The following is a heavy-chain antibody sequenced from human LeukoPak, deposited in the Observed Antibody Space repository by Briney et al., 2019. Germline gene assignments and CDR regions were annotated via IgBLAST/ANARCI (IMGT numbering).Heavy chain of an antibody. D-gene: IGHD3-3*01. CDR2: IYYSGST. CDR1: GGSFSSGDYY. V-gene: IGHV4-30-4*08. J-gene: IGHJ4*02. CDR3: ARVKSPLRFLEWLPYYFDY. Sequence: SETLSLTCTVSGGSFSSGDYYWSWIRQPPGKGLEWIGYIYYSGSTYYNPSLKSRVTISVDTSKNQFSLKLSSVTAADTAVYYCARVKSPLRFLEWLPYYFDYWGQGTLVTVSS.